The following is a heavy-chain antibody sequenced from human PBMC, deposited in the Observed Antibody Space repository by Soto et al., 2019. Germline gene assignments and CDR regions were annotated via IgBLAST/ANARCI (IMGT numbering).Heavy chain of an antibody. D-gene: IGHD1-7*01. CDR3: ARVITGTAAYWYFDL. CDR1: GGTFSSYA. V-gene: IGHV1-69*13. CDR2: IIPIFGTA. Sequence: SVKVSCKASGGTFSSYAISWVRQAPGQGLEWMGGIIPIFGTANYAQKFQGRVTITADESTSTAYMELSSLRSEDTAVYYCARVITGTAAYWYFDLWGRGTLVTVSS. J-gene: IGHJ2*01.